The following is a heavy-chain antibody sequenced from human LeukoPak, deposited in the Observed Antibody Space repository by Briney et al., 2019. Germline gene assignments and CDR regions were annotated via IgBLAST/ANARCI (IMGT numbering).Heavy chain of an antibody. CDR1: GYTFTGYY. Sequence: ASVKVSCKASGYTFTGYYMHWVRQAPGQGLEWMGWINPNSGGTNYAQKFQGRVTMTRDTSISTAYMELSRLRSDDTAVYYCARGYCSSTSCGPDYWGQGTLDTVSS. J-gene: IGHJ4*02. CDR2: INPNSGGT. CDR3: ARGYCSSTSCGPDY. V-gene: IGHV1-2*02. D-gene: IGHD2-2*01.